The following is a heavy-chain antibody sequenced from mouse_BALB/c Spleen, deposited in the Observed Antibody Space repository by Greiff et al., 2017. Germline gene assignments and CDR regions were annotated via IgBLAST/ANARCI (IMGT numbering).Heavy chain of an antibody. CDR3: ARDHDYGYEYYAMDY. J-gene: IGHJ4*01. Sequence: EVQLVESGGGLVQPGGSLKLSCAASGFTFSSYGMSWVRQTPDKRLELVAIINSNGGSTYYPDSVKGRFTISRDNAKNTLYLQMSSLKSEDTAMYYCARDHDYGYEYYAMDYWGQGTTVTVSS. V-gene: IGHV5-6-3*01. D-gene: IGHD1-2*01. CDR2: INSNGGST. CDR1: GFTFSSYG.